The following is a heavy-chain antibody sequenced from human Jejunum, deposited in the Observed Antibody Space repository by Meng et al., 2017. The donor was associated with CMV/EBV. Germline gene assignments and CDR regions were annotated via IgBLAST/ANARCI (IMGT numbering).Heavy chain of an antibody. CDR2: IKRKTNSEGT. D-gene: IGHD3-9*01. CDR1: SNAW. CDR3: ASGYPHFDWLKSQSNY. V-gene: IGHV3-15*01. J-gene: IGHJ4*02. Sequence: SNAWVSWVRQAAGKELRWVGRIKRKTNSEGTDYAATVASGYTISRDNTKSMLCLQMESLKTENTAVYYCASGYPHFDWLKSQSNYWGQGTLVTVSS.